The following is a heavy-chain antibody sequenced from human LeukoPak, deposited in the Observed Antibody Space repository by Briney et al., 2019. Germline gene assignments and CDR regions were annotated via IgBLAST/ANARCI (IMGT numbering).Heavy chain of an antibody. CDR3: ARRCSSTSCHNTLPFDY. D-gene: IGHD2-2*02. J-gene: IGHJ4*02. CDR2: IYYSGST. CDR1: GGSISSSSYY. Sequence: PSETLSLTCTLSGGSISSSSYYWGWIRQPPGKGLEWIGSIYYSGSTYYNPSLKSRVTISVDTSKNPFSLKLGSVTAADTAVYYCARRCSSTSCHNTLPFDYWGQGTLVTVSS. V-gene: IGHV4-39*01.